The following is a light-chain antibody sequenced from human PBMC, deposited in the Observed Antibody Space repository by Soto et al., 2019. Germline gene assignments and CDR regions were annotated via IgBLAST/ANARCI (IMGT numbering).Light chain of an antibody. CDR3: QQYNSYPYT. CDR1: QSISSW. Sequence: DIQMTQSPSTLSASVGDRVTITCRASQSISSWLAWYQQKPGTAPKLLIYDASSLESGVPSRFRGSGSGTEFTLTISSLQPDDFATYFCQQYNSYPYTFGQGTKLEIK. J-gene: IGKJ2*01. CDR2: DAS. V-gene: IGKV1-5*01.